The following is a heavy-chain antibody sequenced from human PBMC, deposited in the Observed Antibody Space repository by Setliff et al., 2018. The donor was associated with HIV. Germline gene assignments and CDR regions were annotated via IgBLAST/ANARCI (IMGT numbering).Heavy chain of an antibody. V-gene: IGHV4-4*09. CDR3: ARGLNYYGSGSYLPLGY. CDR2: IYTSGST. CDR1: GGSISTYY. J-gene: IGHJ4*02. Sequence: SETLSLTCTVSGGSISTYYWSWIRQPPGKGLEWIGYIYTSGSTNYNPSLKTRVTISIDTSKKQVSLKLSSVTAADTAVYYCARGLNYYGSGSYLPLGYRGQGTLVTVSS. D-gene: IGHD3-10*01.